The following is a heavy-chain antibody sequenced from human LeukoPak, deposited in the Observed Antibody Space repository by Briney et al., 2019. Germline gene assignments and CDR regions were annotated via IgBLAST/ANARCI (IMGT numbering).Heavy chain of an antibody. CDR1: GGSISSYY. D-gene: IGHD3-10*01. V-gene: IGHV4-59*01. J-gene: IGHJ4*02. CDR3: ARDSGWLLWFGEPGGYFDY. Sequence: SETLSLTCTVSGGSISSYYWSWIRQPPGKGLEWIGYIYYSGSTNYNPSLKSRVTISVDTSKNQFSLKLSSVTAADTAVYYCARDSGWLLWFGEPGGYFDYWGQGTLVTVSS. CDR2: IYYSGST.